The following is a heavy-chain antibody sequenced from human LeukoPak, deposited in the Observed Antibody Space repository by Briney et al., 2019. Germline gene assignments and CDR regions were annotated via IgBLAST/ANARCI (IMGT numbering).Heavy chain of an antibody. CDR1: GFTFSNAW. CDR2: IKSKTDGGTT. Sequence: GGSLRLSCAASGFTFSNAWMSWVRQAPGKGLEWVGRIKSKTDGGTTDYAAPVKGRFTISRDDSKNTLYLQMNSLKTEDTAVYYCTTDQPTCYDFWSGYITLDYWGQGTLVTVSS. CDR3: TTDQPTCYDFWSGYITLDY. V-gene: IGHV3-15*01. D-gene: IGHD3-3*01. J-gene: IGHJ4*02.